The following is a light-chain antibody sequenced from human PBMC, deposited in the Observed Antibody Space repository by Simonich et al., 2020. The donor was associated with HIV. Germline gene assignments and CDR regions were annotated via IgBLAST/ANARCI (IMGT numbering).Light chain of an antibody. CDR2: GAS. CDR1: QSVSSN. J-gene: IGKJ5*01. Sequence: EIVMTQSPATLSVSPGERATLSCRASQSVSSNFACYQQKPGQAPMLLINGASTSATGIPARFSGSGSGTEFTLTISSLQSEDFAVYYCQQYNNWPLTFGQGTRLEIK. V-gene: IGKV3-15*01. CDR3: QQYNNWPLT.